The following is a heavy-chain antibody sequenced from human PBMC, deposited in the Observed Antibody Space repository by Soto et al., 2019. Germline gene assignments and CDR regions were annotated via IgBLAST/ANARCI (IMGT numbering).Heavy chain of an antibody. D-gene: IGHD2-21*02. J-gene: IGHJ4*02. Sequence: QVQLVESGGGVVQPGGSLRLSCAASGFIFTTYGMHWVRQAPGKGLEWLAVIWYDGSNKFYADSVKGRFTISRDNSKNTVYLQMNSLTAEDTAVYYCAKDHCGGDCYSDPYFDFWARDPWSPSPQ. CDR1: GFIFTTYG. V-gene: IGHV3-33*06. CDR2: IWYDGSNK. CDR3: AKDHCGGDCYSDPYFDF.